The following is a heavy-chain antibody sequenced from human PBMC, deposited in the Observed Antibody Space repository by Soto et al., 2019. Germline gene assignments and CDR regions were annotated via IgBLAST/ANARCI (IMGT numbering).Heavy chain of an antibody. CDR1: GYTFTSYG. Sequence: VASVKVSCKASGYTFTSYGISWVRQAPGQGLERMGWISAYNGNTNYAQKLQGRVTMTTDTSTSTAYMELRSLRSDDTAVYYCARLLHITYYDILTGYYNPDYWGQGTLVTVSS. V-gene: IGHV1-18*01. CDR2: ISAYNGNT. J-gene: IGHJ4*02. CDR3: ARLLHITYYDILTGYYNPDY. D-gene: IGHD3-9*01.